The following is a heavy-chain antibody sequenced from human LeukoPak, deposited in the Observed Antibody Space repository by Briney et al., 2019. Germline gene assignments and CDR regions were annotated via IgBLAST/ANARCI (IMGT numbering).Heavy chain of an antibody. Sequence: ASVKVSCKASGYSFTGYYMHWVRQAPGQGLEWMGWINPHSGGTNYAQKFQGRVTMTRNTSISTAYMELSSLRSEDTAVYYCARAHYYDSSGALDYWGQGTLVTVSS. V-gene: IGHV1-2*02. CDR3: ARAHYYDSSGALDY. J-gene: IGHJ4*02. D-gene: IGHD3-22*01. CDR2: INPHSGGT. CDR1: GYSFTGYY.